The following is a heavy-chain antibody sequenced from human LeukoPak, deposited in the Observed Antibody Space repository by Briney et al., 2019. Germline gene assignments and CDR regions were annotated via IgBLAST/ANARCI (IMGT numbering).Heavy chain of an antibody. CDR3: SRGSGWLSVY. D-gene: IGHD6-19*01. V-gene: IGHV3-49*03. J-gene: IGHJ4*02. CDR2: ISGGTT. Sequence: GGSLRLSCTASGFTFGDYLMPWFCQAPGKGLEWIGFISGGTTEYAASVKGRFTISRDDSTSIAYLQMNSLTTEDTAVYYCSRGSGWLSVYWGQGTLVTVSS. CDR1: GFTFGDYL.